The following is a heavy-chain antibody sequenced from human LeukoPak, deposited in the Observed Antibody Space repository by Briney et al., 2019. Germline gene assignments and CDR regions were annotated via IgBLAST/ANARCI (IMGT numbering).Heavy chain of an antibody. J-gene: IGHJ3*02. CDR3: ADHNYYDSSGYFI. CDR1: GYTFTGYY. Sequence: ASVKVSCKASGYTFTGYYMHWVRQAPGQGLEWMGWINPNSGGTNYAQKFQGRVTMTRDTSISTAYMELSRLRSDDTAVCYCADHNYYDSSGYFIWGQGTMVTVSS. D-gene: IGHD3-22*01. V-gene: IGHV1-2*02. CDR2: INPNSGGT.